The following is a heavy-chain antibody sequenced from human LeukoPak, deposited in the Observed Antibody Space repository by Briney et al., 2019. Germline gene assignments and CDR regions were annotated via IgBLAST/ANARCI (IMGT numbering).Heavy chain of an antibody. V-gene: IGHV3-49*03. Sequence: GGSLRLSCTASGFTFGDYAMSWFRQAPGKGLEWVGFIRSKSYGGTTEYAASVKGRFTISRDDSKSIAYLQVNSLKTEDTAMYYCTRTPHGYCTTTSCPDYWGQGTLVTVSS. CDR2: IRSKSYGGTT. CDR3: TRTPHGYCTTTSCPDY. J-gene: IGHJ4*02. CDR1: GFTFGDYA. D-gene: IGHD2-2*03.